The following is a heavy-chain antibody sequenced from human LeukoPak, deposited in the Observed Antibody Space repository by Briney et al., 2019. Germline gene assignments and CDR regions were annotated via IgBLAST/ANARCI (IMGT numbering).Heavy chain of an antibody. CDR2: ISYDGSDK. CDR1: GFTFSNYG. D-gene: IGHD2-21*02. V-gene: IGHV3-30*18. CDR3: AKDISGGDCPDY. J-gene: IGHJ4*02. Sequence: PGTSLRLSCAASGFTFSNYGMHWVRQAPGKGLEWVAVISYDGSDKYYADSVKGRFTISRDNSKNTVYLQMNHLRGDDTAVYYCAKDISGGDCPDYWGQGTLVTVSS.